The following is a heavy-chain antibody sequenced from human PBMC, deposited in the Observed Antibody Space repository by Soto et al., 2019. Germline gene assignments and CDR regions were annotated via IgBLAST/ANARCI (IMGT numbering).Heavy chain of an antibody. D-gene: IGHD6-6*01. V-gene: IGHV1-18*01. CDR1: GYTFASYG. CDR2: ISAYNGHT. Sequence: ASVKVSCKASGYTFASYGISCVRQAPGQGLEWMGWISAYNGHTNYAQKLQGRVTMTTDTSTSTAYMELRSLRSDDTAVYYCARSSGSAYWFDPWGQGTLVTVSS. J-gene: IGHJ5*02. CDR3: ARSSGSAYWFDP.